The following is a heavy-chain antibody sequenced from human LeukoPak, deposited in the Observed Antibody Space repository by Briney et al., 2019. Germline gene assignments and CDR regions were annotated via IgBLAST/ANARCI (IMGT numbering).Heavy chain of an antibody. Sequence: TGGSLRLSCAASGFTFNSYWMHWVRQVPGKGLVWVSRINSDGSRTSYGDSVKGRFTISRDNAKSTLYLQMNGLRADDTAVYFCARGAESDCWGQGTLVTVSS. V-gene: IGHV3-74*01. CDR3: ARGAESDC. J-gene: IGHJ4*02. CDR1: GFTFNSYW. CDR2: INSDGSRT.